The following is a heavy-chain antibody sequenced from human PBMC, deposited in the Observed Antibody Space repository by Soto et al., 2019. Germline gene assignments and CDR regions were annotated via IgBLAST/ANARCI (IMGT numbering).Heavy chain of an antibody. Sequence: EVQLVESGGGLVQPGRSLRLSCAASGFTFDDYAMHWVRQAPGKGLEWVSGISWNSGSIDYAVSVKGRFTISRDNAKHSLYLQMNSLRAEDTALYYCAKDANWGFWNWGQGTLVTVSS. J-gene: IGHJ4*02. D-gene: IGHD7-27*01. CDR3: AKDANWGFWN. CDR1: GFTFDDYA. CDR2: ISWNSGSI. V-gene: IGHV3-9*01.